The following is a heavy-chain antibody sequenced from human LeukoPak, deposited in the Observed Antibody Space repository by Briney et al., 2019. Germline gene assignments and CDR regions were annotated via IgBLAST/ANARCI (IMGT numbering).Heavy chain of an antibody. D-gene: IGHD3-10*01. CDR3: GKRELWHGSGEDA. CDR1: GFTFNNYA. V-gene: IGHV3-23*01. Sequence: GGSLRLSCAASGFTFNNYAMSWFRQTPGKGLEWVSAISGSGDRTFYAESVKGRFSISRDNSKNTLYLQMHSLRAEDTAVYYCGKRELWHGSGEDAWGQGTTVTVSS. J-gene: IGHJ6*02. CDR2: ISGSGDRT.